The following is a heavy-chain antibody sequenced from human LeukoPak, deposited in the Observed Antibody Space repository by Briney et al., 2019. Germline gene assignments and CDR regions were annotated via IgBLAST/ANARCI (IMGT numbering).Heavy chain of an antibody. CDR3: ARDLGIVVVPAAILDDY. Sequence: GGSLRLSCAASGFTFSSYEMNWVRQAPGKGLEWVSYISSSGSTIYYADSVKGRSTISRDNAKNSLYLQMNSLRAEDTAVYYCARDLGIVVVPAAILDDYWGQGTLVTVSS. J-gene: IGHJ4*02. V-gene: IGHV3-48*03. CDR1: GFTFSSYE. D-gene: IGHD2-2*01. CDR2: ISSSGSTI.